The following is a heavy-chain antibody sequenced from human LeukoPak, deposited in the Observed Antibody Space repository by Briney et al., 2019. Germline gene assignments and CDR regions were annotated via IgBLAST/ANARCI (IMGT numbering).Heavy chain of an antibody. J-gene: IGHJ4*02. CDR2: IKQDGSEK. Sequence: GGSLRLSCAASGFIFSNYWMPWVRQSPGKGLEWVANIKQDGSEKYYVDSVKGRFTISRDNAKNSRYLQMNSLRAEDTAVYYCARDRGDRLFDYWGQGTLVTVSS. CDR1: GFIFSNYW. D-gene: IGHD4-17*01. CDR3: ARDRGDRLFDY. V-gene: IGHV3-7*01.